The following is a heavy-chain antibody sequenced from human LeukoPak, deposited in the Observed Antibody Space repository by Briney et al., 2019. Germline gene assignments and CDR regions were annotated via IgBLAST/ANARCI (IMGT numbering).Heavy chain of an antibody. Sequence: GGSLRLSCAVSGFTFSGFWVSWSRQAPGKGLEWVASINSDGSEGYYADVVKGRFTISRDNAKNSLYLQINSLRAEDTAVYYCARSSYSSSSSVWGQGTMVTVSS. J-gene: IGHJ3*01. CDR1: GFTFSGFW. CDR3: ARSSYSSSSSV. D-gene: IGHD6-6*01. CDR2: INSDGSEG. V-gene: IGHV3-7*03.